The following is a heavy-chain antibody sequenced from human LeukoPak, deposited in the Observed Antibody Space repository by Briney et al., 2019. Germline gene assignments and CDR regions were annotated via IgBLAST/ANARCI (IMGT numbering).Heavy chain of an antibody. Sequence: GGSLRLSCAASGFTFSSYTMNWVRQAPGKGLEWVSSISSSSSYICYADSVKGRFTISRDNAKNSLYLQMNSLRAEDTAVYYCARDRRTMTTCDYWGQGSLVTVSS. CDR1: GFTFSSYT. CDR3: ARDRRTMTTCDY. CDR2: ISSSSSYI. J-gene: IGHJ4*02. V-gene: IGHV3-21*01. D-gene: IGHD4-17*01.